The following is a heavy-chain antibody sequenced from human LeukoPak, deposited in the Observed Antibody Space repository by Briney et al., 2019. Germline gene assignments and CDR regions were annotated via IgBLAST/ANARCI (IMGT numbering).Heavy chain of an antibody. CDR3: ASTLYHNILTWPDYFDY. D-gene: IGHD3-9*01. V-gene: IGHV1-2*02. CDR2: INPNSGGT. CDR1: GYTFTGYY. Sequence: ASVKVSCKASGYTFTGYYMHWVRQAPGQGLEWMGWINPNSGGTNYAQKCQGRVTMTRDTSISTAYMVLSRLRSDDRAVNDFASTLYHNILTWPDYFDYWGQGTLVTVSS. J-gene: IGHJ4*02.